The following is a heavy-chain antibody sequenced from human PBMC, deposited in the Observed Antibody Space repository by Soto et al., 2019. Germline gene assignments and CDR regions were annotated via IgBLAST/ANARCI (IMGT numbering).Heavy chain of an antibody. V-gene: IGHV4-39*01. J-gene: IGHJ4*02. CDR2: IYYSGST. CDR3: ATLWFGEGNY. Sequence: QLQLQESGPGLVKPSETLSLTCTVSGGSISSSSYYWGWIRQPPGKGLEWIGSIYYSGSTYYNPSLKSRVTIAVDTSKNQFSLKLSSVTAADTAVYYCATLWFGEGNYWGQGTLVTVSS. CDR1: GGSISSSSYY. D-gene: IGHD3-10*01.